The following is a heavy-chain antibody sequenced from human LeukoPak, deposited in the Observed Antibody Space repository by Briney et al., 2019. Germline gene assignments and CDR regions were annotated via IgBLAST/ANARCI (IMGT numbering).Heavy chain of an antibody. CDR1: GFIFSDYY. D-gene: IGHD1-1*01. V-gene: IGHV3-11*04. Sequence: GGSLRLSCDASGFIFSDYYMSWVRQAPGKGLEWISYISNPSSTRYYADSVKGRFTISRDNAKNSLYLQMNSLRAEDTAVYYCARDSNNWNDGSIDYWGQGTLVTVSS. J-gene: IGHJ4*02. CDR3: ARDSNNWNDGSIDY. CDR2: ISNPSSTR.